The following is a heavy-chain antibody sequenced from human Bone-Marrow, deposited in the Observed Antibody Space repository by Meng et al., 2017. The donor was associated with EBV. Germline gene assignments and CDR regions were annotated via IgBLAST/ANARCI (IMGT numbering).Heavy chain of an antibody. V-gene: IGHV7-4-1*02. D-gene: IGHD3-22*01. CDR2: INTNTGNP. CDR1: GYTFLSST. Sequence: QVQLVQSGSVLKKPGASGKVSCKASGYTFLSSTMNWGRQAPGQGLGWLGWINTNTGNPTYAQGFTGRFVFSLDTSVSTAYLQISSLKAEDTAVYYCARAHDSSGYYPLTWGQGTLVTVSS. CDR3: ARAHDSSGYYPLT. J-gene: IGHJ5*02.